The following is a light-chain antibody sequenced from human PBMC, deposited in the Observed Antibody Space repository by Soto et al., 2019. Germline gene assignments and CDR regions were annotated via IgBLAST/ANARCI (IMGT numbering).Light chain of an antibody. V-gene: IGKV2-28*01. CDR1: QSLLHSNGYNY. CDR2: LGS. J-gene: IGKJ1*01. Sequence: DIVMTQSPLSLPVTPGEPASISCRSSQSLLHSNGYNYLDWYLQKPGQSPHLLIYLGSNRASGVPDRFSGSGSGTDFTLKISRVEAEDVGVYYCMQTLQTPWTFGQGTKVESK. CDR3: MQTLQTPWT.